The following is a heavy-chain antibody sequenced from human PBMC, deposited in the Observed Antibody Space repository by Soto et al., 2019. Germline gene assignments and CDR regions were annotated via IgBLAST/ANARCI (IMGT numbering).Heavy chain of an antibody. J-gene: IGHJ4*02. D-gene: IGHD6-19*01. V-gene: IGHV3-30-3*01. CDR1: GFTFSSYA. Sequence: QVQLVESGGGLVKPGRSLRLSCAASGFTFSSYAMHWVRQAPGKGLEWVAVISYDGSNKYYADSVKGRFTISRANSKNTLYLQMNSLSAEDTAVYYCARDPVAGTGYWGQGTLVTVSS. CDR2: ISYDGSNK. CDR3: ARDPVAGTGY.